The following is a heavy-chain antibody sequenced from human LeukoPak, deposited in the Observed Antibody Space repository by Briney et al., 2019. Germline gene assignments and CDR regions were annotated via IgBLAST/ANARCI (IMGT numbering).Heavy chain of an antibody. V-gene: IGHV4-59*01. CDR3: ARIEDYGGNSVNY. CDR1: GASISSYY. D-gene: IGHD4-23*01. Sequence: SETLSLTCTVSGASISSYYWSWIRQPPGKGLEWIGYIYYSGSTNYNPSLKSRVTISVDTSKNQFSLKLSSVTAADTAVYYCARIEDYGGNSVNYWGQGTLVTVSS. J-gene: IGHJ4*02. CDR2: IYYSGST.